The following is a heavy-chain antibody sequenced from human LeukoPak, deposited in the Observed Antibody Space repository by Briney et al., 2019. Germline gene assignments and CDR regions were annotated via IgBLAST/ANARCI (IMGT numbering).Heavy chain of an antibody. CDR2: INPNSGGT. D-gene: IGHD3-3*01. J-gene: IGHJ4*02. CDR1: GYTFTGYY. CDR3: ARDAAQYYDFWSGYYPDY. Sequence: GASVKVSCKASGYTFTGYYMHWVRQAPGQGLEWMGWINPNSGGTNYAQKFQGRVTMTRDTSISTAYMELSRLRSDDTAVYYCARDAAQYYDFWSGYYPDYWGQGTLVTVSS. V-gene: IGHV1-2*02.